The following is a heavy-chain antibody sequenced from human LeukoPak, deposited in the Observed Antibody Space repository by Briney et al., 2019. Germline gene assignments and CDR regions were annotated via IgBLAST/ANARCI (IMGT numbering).Heavy chain of an antibody. CDR1: GGSISSYY. CDR3: ARVIGGGGRYFDY. Sequence: ASETLSLTCTVSGGSISSYYWSWIRQPPGKGLEWIGYIYYSGSTNYNPSLKSRVTISVDTSKNQFSLKLSSVTAADTAVYYCARVIGGGGRYFDYWGQGTLVTVSS. V-gene: IGHV4-59*01. J-gene: IGHJ4*02. D-gene: IGHD3-16*01. CDR2: IYYSGST.